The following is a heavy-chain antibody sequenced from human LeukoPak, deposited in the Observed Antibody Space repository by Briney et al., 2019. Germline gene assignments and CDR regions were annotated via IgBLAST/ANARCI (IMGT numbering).Heavy chain of an antibody. Sequence: GKYLRLSFEAPGVGFSSYAMHWVHQDTDKGLEWVAVISYDGSNKYYADSVKGRFTISRDNSKNTLYLQMNSLRAEDTAVYYCARDDGPIVVVVAASGWNYGMDVWGQGTTVTVSS. J-gene: IGHJ6*02. V-gene: IGHV3-30-3*01. CDR1: GVGFSSYA. CDR3: ARDDGPIVVVVAASGWNYGMDV. CDR2: ISYDGSNK. D-gene: IGHD2-15*01.